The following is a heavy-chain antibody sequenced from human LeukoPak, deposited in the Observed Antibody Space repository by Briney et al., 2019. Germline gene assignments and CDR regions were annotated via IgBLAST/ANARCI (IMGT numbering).Heavy chain of an antibody. D-gene: IGHD3-10*01. CDR3: ARDTGSWSSWMDV. V-gene: IGHV3-11*05. CDR1: AFTFSDYY. J-gene: IGHJ6*02. Sequence: GGSLRLSCAASAFTFSDYYMHWIRQAPGKGLEWVSYISSDSSYTKYADSVKGRLTISRDNAKNSLYLQMSSLRAEDTAVYYCARDTGSWSSWMDVWGQGTTVTVSS. CDR2: ISSDSSYT.